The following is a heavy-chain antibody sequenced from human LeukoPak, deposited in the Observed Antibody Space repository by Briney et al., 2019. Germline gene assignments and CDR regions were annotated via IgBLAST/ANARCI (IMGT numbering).Heavy chain of an antibody. CDR3: ARHDAPNYDFWSGYPLTRSYYMDV. J-gene: IGHJ6*03. V-gene: IGHV5-51*01. CDR1: GYGFTSYW. CDR2: IYPGDSDT. D-gene: IGHD3-3*01. Sequence: GESLKISCKGSGYGFTSYWIGWVRQMSGKGLECMGIIYPGDSDTRYSPSFQGQVSISADKSISTAYLQWSSLKASDTAMYYCARHDAPNYDFWSGYPLTRSYYMDVWGKGTTVTVSS.